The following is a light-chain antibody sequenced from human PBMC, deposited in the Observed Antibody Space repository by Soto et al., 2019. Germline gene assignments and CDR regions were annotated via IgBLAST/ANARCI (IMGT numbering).Light chain of an antibody. J-gene: IGKJ4*01. CDR1: QSVSSSY. CDR3: QQYGSSPALT. Sequence: EIVLTQSPGTLSLSPGERATLSCRASQSVSSSYLAWYQQKPGQAPRLLIYGASSRATGIPDRFSGSGSGTDFTLTISRLEHEEYAVYYFQQYGSSPALTFGGGNKVELK. V-gene: IGKV3-20*01. CDR2: GAS.